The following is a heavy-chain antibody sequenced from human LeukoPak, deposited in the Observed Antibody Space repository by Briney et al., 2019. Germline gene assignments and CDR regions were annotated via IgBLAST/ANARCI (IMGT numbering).Heavy chain of an antibody. J-gene: IGHJ4*02. CDR1: GFTFSSYA. CDR2: ISGSGDRT. Sequence: PGGSLRLYCAASGFTFSSYAMSWVRQAPGKGLEWVSAISGSGDRTYYADSVKGRFTISRDNSKNTLYLQMNSLRAEDTAVYYCANSPRDYYGSGSSHPFDSWGQGTVVTVSS. V-gene: IGHV3-23*01. D-gene: IGHD3-10*01. CDR3: ANSPRDYYGSGSSHPFDS.